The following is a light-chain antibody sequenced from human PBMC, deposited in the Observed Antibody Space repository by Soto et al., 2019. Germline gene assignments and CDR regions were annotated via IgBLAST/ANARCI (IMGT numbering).Light chain of an antibody. CDR2: EVS. J-gene: IGLJ1*01. CDR1: SSDVGGYYY. V-gene: IGLV2-14*01. CDR3: SSYTITSPYV. Sequence: QSVLTQPASVSGSPGQSITISCTGTSSDVGGYYYVSWYQHHPGKAPKLLIYEVSNRPSGVSNRFSGSKSGDTASLTISGLRAEDEAHYYCSSYTITSPYVFGTGTKVTVL.